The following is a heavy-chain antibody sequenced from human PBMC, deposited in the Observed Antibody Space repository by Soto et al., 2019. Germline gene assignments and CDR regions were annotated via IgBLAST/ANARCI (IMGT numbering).Heavy chain of an antibody. D-gene: IGHD4-4*01. CDR2: ISYDGSNK. V-gene: IGHV3-30-3*01. Sequence: GGSLRLSCAASGFTFSSYAMHWVRQAPGKGLEWVAVISYDGSNKYYADSVKGRFTISRDNSKNTLYLQMNSLRAEDTAVYYCARVFVTGHWGQGTLVTVSS. J-gene: IGHJ4*02. CDR1: GFTFSSYA. CDR3: ARVFVTGH.